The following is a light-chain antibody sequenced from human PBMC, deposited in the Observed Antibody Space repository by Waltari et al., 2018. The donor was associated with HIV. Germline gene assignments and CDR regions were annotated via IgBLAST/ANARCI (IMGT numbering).Light chain of an antibody. CDR3: ATWDDSLNGVL. CDR2: RDS. V-gene: IGLV1-47*01. J-gene: IGLJ2*01. Sequence: QSVLPPPPSASEIPGQRVTISCTGGNSNDGSNYVSWYQQVPGTAPKLLVYRDSQRQSGVPDRFTGSKSGTSASLAISGLRSEDEADYYCATWDDSLNGVLFGGGTKLTVL. CDR1: NSNDGSNY.